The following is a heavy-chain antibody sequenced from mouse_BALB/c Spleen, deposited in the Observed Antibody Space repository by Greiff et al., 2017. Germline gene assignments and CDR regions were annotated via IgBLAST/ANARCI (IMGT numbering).Heavy chain of an antibody. J-gene: IGHJ4*01. D-gene: IGHD1-1*01. CDR3: ARHDYYGSFYAMDY. V-gene: IGHV5-12-1*01. CDR1: GFAFSSYD. Sequence: VQLKESGGGLVKPGGSLKLSCAASGFAFSSYDMSWVRQTPEKRLEWVAYISSGGGSTYYPDTVKGRFTISRDNAKNTLYLQMSSLKSEDTAMYYCARHDYYGSFYAMDYWGQGTSVTGSS. CDR2: ISSGGGST.